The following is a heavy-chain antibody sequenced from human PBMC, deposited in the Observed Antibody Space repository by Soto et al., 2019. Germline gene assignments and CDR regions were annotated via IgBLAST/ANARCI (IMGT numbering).Heavy chain of an antibody. CDR1: GGSISSESYY. D-gene: IGHD4-4*01. V-gene: IGHV4-31*03. CDR3: ARETAYSNYEVWFDT. Sequence: SETLSLTCTVSGGSISSESYYWSWLRQHPGKGLEWIGHIYYSGTTSYNPSLKSRIAISVDTSKNQISLRVNSVTAADTAVYYCARETAYSNYEVWFDTWGQGTLVTVSS. CDR2: IYYSGTT. J-gene: IGHJ5*02.